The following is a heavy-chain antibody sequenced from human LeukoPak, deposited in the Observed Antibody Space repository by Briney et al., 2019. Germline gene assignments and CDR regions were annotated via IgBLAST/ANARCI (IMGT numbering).Heavy chain of an antibody. CDR2: INPKSGGT. CDR1: GYTFTAYY. J-gene: IGHJ4*02. V-gene: IGHV1-2*02. D-gene: IGHD5-18*01. Sequence: ASVKVSCKASGYTFTAYYLHWVRQAPGQGLEWMGWINPKSGGTNYAQKFQGRVTMTRDTSINIVYMELSRLRSDDTAVYYCARGGILIQLWLSDCWGQGTLVTVSS. CDR3: ARGGILIQLWLSDC.